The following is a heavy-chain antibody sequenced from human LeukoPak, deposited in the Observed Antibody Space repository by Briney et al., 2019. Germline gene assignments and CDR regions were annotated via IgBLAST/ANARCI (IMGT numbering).Heavy chain of an antibody. J-gene: IGHJ5*02. Sequence: EASVKVSCKASGGTFSSYAISWVRQAPGQGLEWMGGIIPIFGTANYAQKFQGRVTITADESTSTAYMELSSLRSEDTAVYYCARDYYYDSSGYHQVMTSWGQGTLVTVSS. CDR3: ARDYYYDSSGYHQVMTS. V-gene: IGHV1-69*13. D-gene: IGHD3-22*01. CDR1: GGTFSSYA. CDR2: IIPIFGTA.